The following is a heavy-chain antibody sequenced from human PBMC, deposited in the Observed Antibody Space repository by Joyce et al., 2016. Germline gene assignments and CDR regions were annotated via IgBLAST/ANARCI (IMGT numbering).Heavy chain of an antibody. CDR2: IISVFGTT. CDR1: GGSFNTYA. CDR3: AAYYYASASYHILDY. J-gene: IGHJ4*02. V-gene: IGHV1-69*06. D-gene: IGHD3-10*01. Sequence: QVQLVQSGAEVKKPGSSVKVSCKASGGSFNTYAINWVRQAPGQGLEWMGEIISVFGTTNYAHKFQGRVTITADKVTSTVYMELTNLRSEDTAVYYCAAYYYASASYHILDYWGEGQLVTVSS.